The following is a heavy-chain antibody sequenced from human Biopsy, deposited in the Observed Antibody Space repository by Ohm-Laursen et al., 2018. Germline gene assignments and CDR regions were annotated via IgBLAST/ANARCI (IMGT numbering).Heavy chain of an antibody. Sequence: GTLSLTYTVSGDSISSYYWSWIRQPPGKGLEWIGYVYYTGSTDYNPSLQSRVTISVDTSKDHFSLRLRSVTPADTAIYYCARDRGYYSDRTVPGYFDLWGRGTLVTVSS. V-gene: IGHV4-59*01. CDR1: GDSISSYY. D-gene: IGHD3-22*01. CDR3: ARDRGYYSDRTVPGYFDL. J-gene: IGHJ2*01. CDR2: VYYTGST.